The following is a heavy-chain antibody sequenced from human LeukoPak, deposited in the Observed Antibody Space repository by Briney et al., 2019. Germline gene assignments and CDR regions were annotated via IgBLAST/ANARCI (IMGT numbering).Heavy chain of an antibody. CDR3: ARDHSTGGN. D-gene: IGHD2-8*02. Sequence: GASVKVSCKASGYTFSSSYMHWVRQAPGQGLEWMGIINPTGGSTSYAQKFQGRVTMTTDTSTSTVYMELSSLRSEDTAVYYCARDHSTGGNWGQGTLVTVSS. CDR2: INPTGGST. CDR1: GYTFSSSY. J-gene: IGHJ4*02. V-gene: IGHV1-46*01.